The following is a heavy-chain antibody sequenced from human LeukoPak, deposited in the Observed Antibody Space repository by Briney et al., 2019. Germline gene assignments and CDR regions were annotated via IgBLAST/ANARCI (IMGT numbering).Heavy chain of an antibody. V-gene: IGHV1-69*04. CDR3: ARAPNCSSTSCQDY. D-gene: IGHD2-2*01. J-gene: IGHJ4*02. CDR1: GGTFSSYA. CDR2: IIPILGIA. Sequence: SVKVSCKASGGTFSSYAISWVRQAPGQGLEWMGRIIPILGIANYAQKFQGRVTITADKSTSTAYMELSSLRSEDTAVYYCARAPNCSSTSCQDYWGQGTLVTVSS.